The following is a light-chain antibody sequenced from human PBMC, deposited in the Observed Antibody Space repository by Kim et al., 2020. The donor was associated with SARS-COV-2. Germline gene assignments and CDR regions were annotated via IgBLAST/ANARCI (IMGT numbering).Light chain of an antibody. Sequence: DIQMTQSPSSVSASVGARVTITCRASQGIASWLAWYQQKAGIPPKLLIFASSALQSGVPPRFSGSGSGRDFTLTINNLQPEDFGVYYCQQSNNFPITFGQGTRVEIK. CDR3: QQSNNFPIT. V-gene: IGKV1-12*01. CDR2: ASS. J-gene: IGKJ5*01. CDR1: QGIASW.